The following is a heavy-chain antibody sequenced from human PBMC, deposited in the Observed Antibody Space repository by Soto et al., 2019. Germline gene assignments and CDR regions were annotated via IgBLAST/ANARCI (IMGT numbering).Heavy chain of an antibody. CDR1: GYTFTSYG. J-gene: IGHJ4*02. Sequence: QVQLVQSGAEVKKPGASVKVSCKASGYTFTSYGISWVRQAPGQGLEWMGWISAYNGNTNSAQKLQDRVTMTTDTPTSTAYMKLRSLKSDDTAGYYCARESSSSSHDYWGQGTLVTVSS. V-gene: IGHV1-18*01. D-gene: IGHD6-13*01. CDR2: ISAYNGNT. CDR3: ARESSSSSHDY.